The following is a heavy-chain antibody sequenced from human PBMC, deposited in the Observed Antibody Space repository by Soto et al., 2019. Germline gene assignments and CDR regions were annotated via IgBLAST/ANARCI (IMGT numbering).Heavy chain of an antibody. CDR3: AREVGYCSSISCYQNYYYYGMDV. CDR2: IIPIFGTA. CDR1: VGTLSSSA. V-gene: IGHV1-69*13. J-gene: IGHJ6*02. Sequence: SGNSSCSASVGTLSSSAISLVRQAPGQGLEWRGGIIPIFGTANYAQKFQGRVTITADESTSTAYMELSSLRSEDTAVYYCAREVGYCSSISCYQNYYYYGMDVWGQVSTVTASS. D-gene: IGHD2-2*01.